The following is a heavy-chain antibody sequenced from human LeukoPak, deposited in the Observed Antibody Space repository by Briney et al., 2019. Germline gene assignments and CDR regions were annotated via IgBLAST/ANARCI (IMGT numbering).Heavy chain of an antibody. J-gene: IGHJ2*01. Sequence: ASVKVSCKASGYTFTSYGISWVRQAPGQGLEWMGWISAYNGNTNYAQKLQGRVTMTTDTSTSTAYMELRSLRPEDTAVYYCAKYREMYFDMSADRTGCFDLWGRGSLVTVSS. D-gene: IGHD3-9*01. CDR1: GYTFTSYG. V-gene: IGHV1-18*01. CDR2: ISAYNGNT. CDR3: AKYREMYFDMSADRTGCFDL.